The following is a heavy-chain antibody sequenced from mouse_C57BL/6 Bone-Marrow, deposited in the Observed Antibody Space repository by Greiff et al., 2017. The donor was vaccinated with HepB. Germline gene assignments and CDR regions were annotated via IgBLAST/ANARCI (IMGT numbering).Heavy chain of an antibody. V-gene: IGHV1-39*01. CDR1: GYSFTDYN. Sequence: VQLQQSGPELVKPGASVKISCKASGYSFTDYNMNWVKQSNGKSLEWIGVINPNYGTTSYNQKFKGKATLTVDQSSSTAYMQLNSLTSEDSAVYYCARSRGYDYDGAWFAYWGQGTLVTVSA. J-gene: IGHJ3*01. D-gene: IGHD2-4*01. CDR2: INPNYGTT. CDR3: ARSRGYDYDGAWFAY.